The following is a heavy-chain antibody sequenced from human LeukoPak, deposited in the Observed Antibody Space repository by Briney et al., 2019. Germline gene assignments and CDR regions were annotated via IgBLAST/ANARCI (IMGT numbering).Heavy chain of an antibody. CDR2: ISVYNGNT. J-gene: IGHJ2*01. D-gene: IGHD2-2*01. CDR1: GYTFSGYG. CDR3: ATGGVVVPAADPTYFDL. Sequence: ASVKVSCKASGYTFSGYGISWVRQAPGQGLEWMGWISVYNGNTNYAQRFQGRVTITTDESTSTAYMELSSLRSEDTAVYYCATGGVVVPAADPTYFDLWGRGTLVTVSS. V-gene: IGHV1-18*01.